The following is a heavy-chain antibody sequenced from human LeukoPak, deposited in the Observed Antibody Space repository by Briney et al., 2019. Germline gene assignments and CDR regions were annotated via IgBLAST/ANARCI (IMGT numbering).Heavy chain of an antibody. CDR3: ARGNQPPQYYYYYYYMDV. CDR1: GYTFTSYD. D-gene: IGHD1-14*01. Sequence: ASVNVSCKASGYTFTSYDINWVRRATGQGGEWVGWMNPNSGNTRYAQKFQGRVTITSNTSISTAYMELSSLRSEDTAVYYCARGNQPPQYYYYYYYMDVWGKGTTVTVSS. J-gene: IGHJ6*03. CDR2: MNPNSGNT. V-gene: IGHV1-8*03.